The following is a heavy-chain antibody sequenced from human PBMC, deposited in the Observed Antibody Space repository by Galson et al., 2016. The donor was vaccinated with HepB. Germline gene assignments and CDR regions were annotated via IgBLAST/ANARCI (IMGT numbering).Heavy chain of an antibody. J-gene: IGHJ6*02. CDR1: GGSISSGFYY. Sequence: LSLTCTVSGGSISSGFYYWSWIRQHPGKGLEWIGYIYYSGSTYYNPSLKSRVTISVDTSKNQFSLKLSSVTAADTAVYYCARAPGNAVMDVWGQGTTVTVSS. CDR2: IYYSGST. D-gene: IGHD2-8*01. CDR3: ARAPGNAVMDV. V-gene: IGHV4-31*03.